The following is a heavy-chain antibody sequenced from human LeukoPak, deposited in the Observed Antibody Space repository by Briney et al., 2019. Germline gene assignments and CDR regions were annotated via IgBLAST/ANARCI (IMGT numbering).Heavy chain of an antibody. D-gene: IGHD2-15*01. CDR1: GGSLSSSSYF. Sequence: SETLSLTCTVSGGSLSSSSYFWDWIRQPPGKGLEWIGEINHSGSTNHNPSLKSRVTISVDTSKNQFSLKLSSVTAADTAVYYCAGVVAASDAFDIWGQGTMVTVSS. CDR3: AGVVAASDAFDI. CDR2: INHSGST. J-gene: IGHJ3*02. V-gene: IGHV4-39*07.